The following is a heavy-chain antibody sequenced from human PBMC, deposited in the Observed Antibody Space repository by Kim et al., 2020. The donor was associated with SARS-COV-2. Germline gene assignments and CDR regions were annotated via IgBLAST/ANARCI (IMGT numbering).Heavy chain of an antibody. J-gene: IGHJ4*02. CDR2: IWYNENLK. Sequence: GGSLRLSCAASGFTFSNYGLHWVRQAPGKGLEWVTIIWYNENLKYYADSVEGRFTVSRDNSKDTLYLQMDSLRAEDSAVYYCASGNVPARRNLFDYWGQGTLVTVSP. D-gene: IGHD6-6*01. CDR3: ASGNVPARRNLFDY. V-gene: IGHV3-33*01. CDR1: GFTFSNYG.